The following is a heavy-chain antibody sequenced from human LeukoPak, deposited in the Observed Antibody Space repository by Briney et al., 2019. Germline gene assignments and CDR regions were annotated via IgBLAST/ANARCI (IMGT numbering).Heavy chain of an antibody. V-gene: IGHV4-34*01. CDR3: ARGRRLEWLLTY. CDR1: GGSFSGYY. CDR2: INHSGST. D-gene: IGHD3-3*01. J-gene: IGHJ4*02. Sequence: PSETLSLTCAVYGGSFSGYYWSWIRQPPGKGLEWIGEINHSGSTNYNPPLKSRVTISVDTSKNQFSLKLNSMTAADTAVYYCARGRRLEWLLTYWGQGTLVTVSS.